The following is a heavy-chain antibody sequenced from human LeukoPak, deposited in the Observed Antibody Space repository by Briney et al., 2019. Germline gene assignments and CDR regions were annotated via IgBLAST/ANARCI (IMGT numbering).Heavy chain of an antibody. CDR2: INPNSGGT. Sequence: ASVKVSCKASGGTFSSYAISWVRQAPGQGLEWMGRINPNSGGTNYAEKFQGRVTMTRDTSISTAYMELSRLRSDDTAIYYCAREEDSSGYYPFDYWGQGTLVTVSS. V-gene: IGHV1-2*06. D-gene: IGHD3-22*01. CDR1: GGTFSSYA. J-gene: IGHJ4*02. CDR3: AREEDSSGYYPFDY.